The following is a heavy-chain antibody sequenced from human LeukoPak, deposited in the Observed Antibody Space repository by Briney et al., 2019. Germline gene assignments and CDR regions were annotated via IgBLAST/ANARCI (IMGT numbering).Heavy chain of an antibody. J-gene: IGHJ5*02. V-gene: IGHV4-4*07. Sequence: SETLSLTCTVSGGSISSYYWSWIRQPAGKGPEWIGRIYTSGSTNYNPSLKSRVTMSVDTSKNQFSLKLSSVTAADTAVYYCARDTVTRKYGSGSIYWFDPWGQGTLVTVSS. CDR3: ARDTVTRKYGSGSIYWFDP. CDR1: GGSISSYY. D-gene: IGHD3-10*01. CDR2: IYTSGST.